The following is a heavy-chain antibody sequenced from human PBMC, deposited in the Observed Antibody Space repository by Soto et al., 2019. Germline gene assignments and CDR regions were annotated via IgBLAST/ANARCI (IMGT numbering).Heavy chain of an antibody. CDR1: GGSFSGYY. Sequence: SETLSLTCAVYGGSFSGYYWSWIRQPPGKGLEWIGEINHSGSTNYNPSLKSRVTISVDTSKNQFSLKLSSVTAADTAVYYCARVSRGYSYGRHAHTFDYWGQGTLVTVSS. D-gene: IGHD5-18*01. CDR2: INHSGST. V-gene: IGHV4-34*01. CDR3: ARVSRGYSYGRHAHTFDY. J-gene: IGHJ4*02.